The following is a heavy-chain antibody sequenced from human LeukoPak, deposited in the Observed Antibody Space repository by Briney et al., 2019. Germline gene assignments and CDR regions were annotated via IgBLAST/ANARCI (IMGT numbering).Heavy chain of an antibody. J-gene: IGHJ5*02. CDR1: GYTFTSYG. Sequence: VASVKVSCKASGYTFTSYGISWVRQAPGQGLEWMGWISAYNGNTNYAQKLQGRVTMTTDTSTSIAYMELRSLRSDDTAVYYCARNYYDSSGYYSWFDPWGQGTLVTVSS. CDR2: ISAYNGNT. D-gene: IGHD3-22*01. CDR3: ARNYYDSSGYYSWFDP. V-gene: IGHV1-18*01.